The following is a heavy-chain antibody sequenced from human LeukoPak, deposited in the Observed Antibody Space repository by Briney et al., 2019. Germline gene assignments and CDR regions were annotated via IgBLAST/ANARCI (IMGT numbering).Heavy chain of an antibody. V-gene: IGHV3-33*01. J-gene: IGHJ3*02. D-gene: IGHD3-16*01. Sequence: GGSLRLSCSASGFMFNSYGMHWVRQAPGKGLEWVAVIWFDGSNKYYADSVEGRFTISRDNAKNSLFLEMSSLRADDTAVYFCARDVEGGTFDIWGQGTTVTVSS. CDR2: IWFDGSNK. CDR3: ARDVEGGTFDI. CDR1: GFMFNSYG.